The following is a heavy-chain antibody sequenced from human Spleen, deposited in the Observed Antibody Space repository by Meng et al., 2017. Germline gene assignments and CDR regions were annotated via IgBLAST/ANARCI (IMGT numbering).Heavy chain of an antibody. CDR2: ISWNSGSI. CDR1: GFTVSSNY. V-gene: IGHV3-9*03. Sequence: SLKISCAASGFTVSSNYMSWVRQAPGKGLEWVSGISWNSGSIGYADSVKGRFTISRDNAKNSLYLQMNSLRAEDMALYYCAKSYGDYSMGGLYYYGMDVWAKGTSAT. CDR3: AKSYGDYSMGGLYYYGMDV. D-gene: IGHD4-17*01. J-gene: IGHJ6*04.